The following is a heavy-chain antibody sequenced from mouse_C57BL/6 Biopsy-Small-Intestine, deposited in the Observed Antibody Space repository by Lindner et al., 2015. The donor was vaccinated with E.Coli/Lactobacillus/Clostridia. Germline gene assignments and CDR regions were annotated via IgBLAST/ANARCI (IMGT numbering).Heavy chain of an antibody. CDR1: GYTFSGYW. J-gene: IGHJ4*01. D-gene: IGHD2-4*01. V-gene: IGHV1-9*01. CDR3: ARQGYYDYDGTAMDY. CDR2: ILPGGGNT. Sequence: VQLQESGAELMKPGASVKVSCKAIGYTFSGYWIEWVKQRPGHGLEWIGEILPGGGNTNYNEKFKGKATFTADTSSNTAYMQVSSLTTEDSAIYYCARQGYYDYDGTAMDYWGQGTSLTVSS.